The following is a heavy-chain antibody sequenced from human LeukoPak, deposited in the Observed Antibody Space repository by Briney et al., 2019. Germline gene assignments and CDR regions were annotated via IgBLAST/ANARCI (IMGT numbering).Heavy chain of an antibody. D-gene: IGHD2-2*01. CDR2: IYYSGST. V-gene: IGHV4-39*01. CDR1: GGSISSSSYY. CDR3: ARKGIVVVPAAMFSWFDP. Sequence: SETLSLTCTVSGGSISSSSYYWGWIRQPPGKGLEWIGSIYYSGSTYYNPSLESRVTISVDTSKNQFSLKLSSVTAADTAVYYCARKGIVVVPAAMFSWFDPWGQGTLVTVSS. J-gene: IGHJ5*02.